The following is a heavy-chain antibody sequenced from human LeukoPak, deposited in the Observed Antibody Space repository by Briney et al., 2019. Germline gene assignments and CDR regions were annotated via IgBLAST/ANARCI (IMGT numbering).Heavy chain of an antibody. CDR1: GYTFTSYY. J-gene: IGHJ5*02. V-gene: IGHV1-46*01. Sequence: ASVKVSCKASGYTFTSYYMHWVRQAPGQGLEWMGIINPSGGSTSYALKFQGRVTMTRDMSTSTVYMELSSLRSEDTAVYYCARGTLGIAAAGTVFWFDPWGQGTLVTVSS. CDR3: ARGTLGIAAAGTVFWFDP. CDR2: INPSGGST. D-gene: IGHD6-13*01.